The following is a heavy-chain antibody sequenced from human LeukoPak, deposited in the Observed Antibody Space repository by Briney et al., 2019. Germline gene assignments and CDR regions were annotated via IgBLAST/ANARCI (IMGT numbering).Heavy chain of an antibody. Sequence: GGSLRLSCAASGFTFSSYWMSWVRQAPGKGLEWVANIKQDGSEKYYVDSVKGRFTISRDNAKNSLYLQMNSLRAEDTAVYYCARVCSSGWYEFAIDYWGQGTLVTVSS. V-gene: IGHV3-7*01. J-gene: IGHJ4*02. CDR2: IKQDGSEK. D-gene: IGHD6-19*01. CDR3: ARVCSSGWYEFAIDY. CDR1: GFTFSSYW.